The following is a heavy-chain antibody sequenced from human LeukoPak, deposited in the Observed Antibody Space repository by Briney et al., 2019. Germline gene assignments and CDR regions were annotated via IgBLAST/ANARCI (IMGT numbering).Heavy chain of an antibody. CDR2: IIPIFGTA. V-gene: IGHV1-69*05. CDR1: GGACTSYA. CDR3: ARAPVVVAATPGWGYNWFDP. Sequence: SVKLSCKASGGACTSYAISWVRQPPGQGLEWMGRIIPIFGTANYAQKSQGRVTITTDESTSTAYMELSSLRSEYTAVYYCARAPVVVAATPGWGYNWFDPWGQGTLVTVSS. D-gene: IGHD2-15*01. J-gene: IGHJ5*02.